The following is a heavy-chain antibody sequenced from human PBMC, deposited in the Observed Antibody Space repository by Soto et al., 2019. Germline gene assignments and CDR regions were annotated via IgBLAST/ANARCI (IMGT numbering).Heavy chain of an antibody. CDR2: INHSGST. CDR3: ARLDDYVNWFDP. J-gene: IGHJ5*02. Sequence: QVQLQQWGAGLLKPSETLSLTCAVYGGSFSGYYWSWIRQPPGKGLEWSGEINHSGSTNYNPSLTSRVTISVDTSKNQFSLKLSSVTAADTAVYYCARLDDYVNWFDPWGQGTLVTVSS. V-gene: IGHV4-34*01. D-gene: IGHD3-16*01. CDR1: GGSFSGYY.